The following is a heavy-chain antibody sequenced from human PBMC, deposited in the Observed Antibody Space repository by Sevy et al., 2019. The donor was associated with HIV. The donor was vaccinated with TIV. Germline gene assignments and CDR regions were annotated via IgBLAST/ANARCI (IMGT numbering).Heavy chain of an antibody. CDR2: VSYDGRNT. CDR1: GFAFRKFG. V-gene: IGHV3-30*18. D-gene: IGHD1-1*01. Sequence: GGSLRLSCVGSGFAFRKFGIHWVRQAPGKGLEWLSAVSYDGRNTDYSDFLKGRLTISRDNSKNTLDLDINSLRVEDTDVYVCANVGGGTSWAFNYLEYWGRGTLVTVSS. CDR3: ANVGGGTSWAFNYLEY. J-gene: IGHJ4*02.